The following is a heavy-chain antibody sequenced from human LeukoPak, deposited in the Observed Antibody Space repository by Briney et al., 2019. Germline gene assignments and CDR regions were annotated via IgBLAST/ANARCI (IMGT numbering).Heavy chain of an antibody. Sequence: GASVKVSCKASGYTFTDFYIHWVRQAPGQGLEWMGRINPNSGVTNYAQTFQGRVTMTRDTSINAAYMELSRLRSDDTAVHYCARELTRRAIFTDYWGQGTLVTVSS. V-gene: IGHV1-2*06. D-gene: IGHD3-9*01. CDR2: INPNSGVT. J-gene: IGHJ4*02. CDR3: ARELTRRAIFTDY. CDR1: GYTFTDFY.